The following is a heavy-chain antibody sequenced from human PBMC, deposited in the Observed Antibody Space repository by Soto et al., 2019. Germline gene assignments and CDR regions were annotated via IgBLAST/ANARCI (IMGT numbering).Heavy chain of an antibody. Sequence: GGSLRLSCAASGFTFSSYSMNWVRQAPGKGLEWVSSISSSSSYIYYADSVKGRFTISRDNAKNSLYLQMNSLRAEDTAVYYCARGSAAADAFDIWGQGTMVTVSS. CDR1: GFTFSSYS. D-gene: IGHD6-13*01. CDR3: ARGSAAADAFDI. CDR2: ISSSSSYI. J-gene: IGHJ3*02. V-gene: IGHV3-21*01.